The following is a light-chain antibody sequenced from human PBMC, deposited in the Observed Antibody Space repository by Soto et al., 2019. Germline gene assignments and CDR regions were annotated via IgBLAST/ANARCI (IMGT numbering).Light chain of an antibody. J-gene: IGKJ3*01. V-gene: IGKV3-20*01. CDR3: QQYGDSPLT. Sequence: EIVLTQSPGTLSLSAGERATLSCRASQRISTSYLAWYQQKPGRAPRVLVYGTSTRATGIPSRFSGSGSGTDFTLTISRLEPEDFAVYYCQQYGDSPLTFGPGTKVDIK. CDR1: QRISTSY. CDR2: GTS.